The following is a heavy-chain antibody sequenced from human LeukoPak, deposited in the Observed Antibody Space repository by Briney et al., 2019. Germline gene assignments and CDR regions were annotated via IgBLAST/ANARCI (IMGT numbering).Heavy chain of an antibody. D-gene: IGHD6-13*01. CDR3: ARDVLDVAAAGWGRPLDR. V-gene: IGHV3-23*01. CDR1: GFTFSLYA. J-gene: IGHJ5*02. Sequence: PGGSLRLSCAASGFTFSLYAMTWVGQAPGKGLEGVSQISACTGVTYYAQSARGRCTISRDDSKRTLYLHMSGLRGEDTAVYYCARDVLDVAAAGWGRPLDRWGQGTRVTVSS. CDR2: ISACTGVT.